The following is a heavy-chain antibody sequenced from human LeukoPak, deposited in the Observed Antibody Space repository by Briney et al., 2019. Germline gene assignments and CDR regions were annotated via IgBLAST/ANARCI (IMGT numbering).Heavy chain of an antibody. CDR3: ARGPSNWNYRVVWFDP. V-gene: IGHV1-69*05. CDR2: IIPVFGTA. CDR1: GGTFSSYA. J-gene: IGHJ5*02. D-gene: IGHD1-7*01. Sequence: SVKVSCKASGGTFSSYAISWVRQAPGQGLELMGRIIPVFGTANYAQKFQGRVTITTDESTSTAYMELSSLRSEDTAVYYCARGPSNWNYRVVWFDPWGQGTLVTVSS.